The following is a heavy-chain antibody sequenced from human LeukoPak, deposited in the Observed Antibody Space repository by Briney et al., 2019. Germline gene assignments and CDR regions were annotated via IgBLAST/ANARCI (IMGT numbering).Heavy chain of an antibody. J-gene: IGHJ4*02. CDR2: MNPNSGNT. CDR3: TRGSSARYGRDY. CDR1: GYTFSSYD. D-gene: IGHD1-26*01. Sequence: GASVKVSCKASGYTFSSYDINWVRQASGQGLEWMGWMNPNSGNTGYVQKFQGRVTMTRDTSITTAHMELSSLGFEDTAVYYCTRGSSARYGRDYWGQGTLVTVSS. V-gene: IGHV1-8*01.